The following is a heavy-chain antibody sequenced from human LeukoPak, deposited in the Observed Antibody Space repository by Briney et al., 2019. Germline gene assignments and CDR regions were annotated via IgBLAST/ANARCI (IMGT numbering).Heavy chain of an antibody. D-gene: IGHD5-24*01. J-gene: IGHJ4*02. Sequence: GASVTVSCKASGYTFTGYYMHWVRQAPGQGLEWMGWINPNSGGTNYAQKFQRRVTMTRATSISTAYMELSRLRPDDTAVYYCARDEWLQLDYWGQGTLVTVSS. V-gene: IGHV1-2*02. CDR3: ARDEWLQLDY. CDR2: INPNSGGT. CDR1: GYTFTGYY.